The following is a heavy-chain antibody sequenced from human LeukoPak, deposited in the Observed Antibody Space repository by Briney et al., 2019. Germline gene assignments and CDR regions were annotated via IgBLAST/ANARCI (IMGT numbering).Heavy chain of an antibody. CDR2: IYYSGST. D-gene: IGHD2-15*01. CDR3: ARVDGSCSGGSCRSGNWFDP. CDR1: GGSISSYY. J-gene: IGHJ5*02. V-gene: IGHV4-59*01. Sequence: PSETLSLTCTVSGGSISSYYWSWIRQPPGKGLEWIGYIYYSGSTNYNPSLKSRVTISVDTSKNQFSLKLSSETAAEAAVYYCARVDGSCSGGSCRSGNWFDPWGEATLVTVSS.